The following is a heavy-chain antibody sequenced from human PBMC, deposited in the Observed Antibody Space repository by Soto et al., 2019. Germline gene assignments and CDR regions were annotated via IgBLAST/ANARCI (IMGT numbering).Heavy chain of an antibody. D-gene: IGHD6-13*01. CDR3: ARGGIAAAGTPFDP. V-gene: IGHV6-1*01. CDR1: GDSVSSNSAA. CDR2: TYYRSKWYN. Sequence: SQTLSLTCAISGDSVSSNSAAWNWIRQSPSRGLEWLGRTYYRSKWYNDYAVSVKSRITINPATSKKQFSLQLDSVTPEDTAVYYCARGGIAAAGTPFDPWGQGTLVTVSS. J-gene: IGHJ5*02.